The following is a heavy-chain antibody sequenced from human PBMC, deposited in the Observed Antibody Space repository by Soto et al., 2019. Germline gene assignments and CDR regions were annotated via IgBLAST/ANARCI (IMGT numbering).Heavy chain of an antibody. CDR3: ARGLGGYDSAV. CDR1: GGSFSGYY. CDR2: INHSGST. V-gene: IGHV4-34*01. Sequence: SETLSLTCAVYGGSFSGYYWSWIRQPPGKGLEWIGEINHSGSTNYNPSLKSRVTISVDTSKNQFSLKLSSVTAADTAVYYCARGLGGYDSAVWGQGTLVTVSS. J-gene: IGHJ4*02. D-gene: IGHD5-12*01.